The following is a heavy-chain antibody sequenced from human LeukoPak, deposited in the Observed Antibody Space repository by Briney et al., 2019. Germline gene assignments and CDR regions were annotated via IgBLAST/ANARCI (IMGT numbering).Heavy chain of an antibody. CDR3: AGQQLALVGAEYYYYGMDV. V-gene: IGHV4-34*01. CDR1: GGSFSGYY. Sequence: PSETLSLTCAVYGGSFSGYYWSWIRQPPGKGPEWIGEINHSGSTNYNPSLKSRVTISVDTSKNQFSLKLSSVTAADTAVYYCAGQQLALVGAEYYYYGMDVWGQGTTVTVSS. D-gene: IGHD6-13*01. CDR2: INHSGST. J-gene: IGHJ6*02.